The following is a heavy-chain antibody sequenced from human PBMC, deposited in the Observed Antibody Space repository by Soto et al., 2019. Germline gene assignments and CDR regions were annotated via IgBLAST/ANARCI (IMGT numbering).Heavy chain of an antibody. CDR3: ARGVNGDYGSGDWFDP. D-gene: IGHD4-17*01. CDR1: GYTFTAYY. CDR2: INPNNGGT. J-gene: IGHJ5*02. V-gene: IGHV1-2*02. Sequence: GASVKVSCKASGYTFTAYYIHWVRQAPGQGLEWMGWINPNNGGTTYAQKFQGRVTMTRDTSISTAYMELKRLTSDDTAVYYCARGVNGDYGSGDWFDPWGQGTLVTVSS.